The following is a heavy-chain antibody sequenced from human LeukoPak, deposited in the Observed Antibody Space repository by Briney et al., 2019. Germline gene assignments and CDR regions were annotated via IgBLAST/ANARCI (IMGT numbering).Heavy chain of an antibody. Sequence: ASETLSLTCTVSGGSISSGSYYWSWIRQPAGKGLEWIGRIYTSGSTNYNPSLKSRVTISVDTSKNQFSLKLSSVTAADTAVYYCARGGIVTMVRGVILWFDPWGQGTLVTVSS. CDR1: GGSISSGSYY. J-gene: IGHJ5*02. V-gene: IGHV4-61*02. D-gene: IGHD3-10*01. CDR2: IYTSGST. CDR3: ARGGIVTMVRGVILWFDP.